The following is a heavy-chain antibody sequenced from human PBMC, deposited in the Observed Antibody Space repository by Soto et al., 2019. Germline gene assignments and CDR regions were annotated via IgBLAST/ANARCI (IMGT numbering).Heavy chain of an antibody. D-gene: IGHD2-15*01. V-gene: IGHV1-18*01. CDR2: ISAYNGNT. Sequence: ASVKVSCKASGYTFTSYGISWVRQAPGQGLEWMGWISAYNGNTNYAQKLQGRVTMTTDTSTSTAYMELRSLRSDDTAVYYCAREHEVWDIVAVVAAKWYYYGMDVWGQ. CDR1: GYTFTSYG. J-gene: IGHJ6*02. CDR3: AREHEVWDIVAVVAAKWYYYGMDV.